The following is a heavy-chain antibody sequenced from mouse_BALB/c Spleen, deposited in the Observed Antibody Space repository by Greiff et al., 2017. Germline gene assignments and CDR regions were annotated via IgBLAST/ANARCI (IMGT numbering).Heavy chain of an antibody. Sequence: QVQLKQPGAELVKPGASVKLSCKASGYTFTSYWMHWVKQRPGQGLEWIGEINPSNGRTNYNEKFKSKATLTVDKSSSTAYMQLSSLTSEDSAVYDCARVRSTMITTEFAYWGQGTLVTVSA. V-gene: IGHV1S81*02. CDR1: GYTFTSYW. CDR2: INPSNGRT. D-gene: IGHD2-4*01. CDR3: ARVRSTMITTEFAY. J-gene: IGHJ3*01.